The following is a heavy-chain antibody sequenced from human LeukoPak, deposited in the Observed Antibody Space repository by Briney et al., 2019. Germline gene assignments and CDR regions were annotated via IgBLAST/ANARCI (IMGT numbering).Heavy chain of an antibody. Sequence: GGSLRLSCPASGFIFSDYYMSWIRQAPGKGLEWVSYISSSSSYINYAGSVKGRFTISRDNAKNSLYLQMNSLRAEDTAVYYCARVSCGDSGYFDYWGQGTLVTVSS. D-gene: IGHD4-17*01. CDR1: GFIFSDYY. J-gene: IGHJ4*02. CDR2: ISSSSSYI. CDR3: ARVSCGDSGYFDY. V-gene: IGHV3-11*06.